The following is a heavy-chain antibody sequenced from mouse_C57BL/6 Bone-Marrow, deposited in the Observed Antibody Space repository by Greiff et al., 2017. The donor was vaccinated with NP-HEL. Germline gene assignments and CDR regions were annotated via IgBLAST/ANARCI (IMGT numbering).Heavy chain of an antibody. CDR3: ARRYYYGSSYYFDY. CDR2: IDPSDSYT. J-gene: IGHJ2*01. D-gene: IGHD1-1*01. CDR1: GYTFTSYW. Sequence: VQLQQPGAELVRPGTSVKLSCKASGYTFTSYWMHWVKQRPGQGLEWIGVIDPSDSYTNYNQKFKGKATLTVDTSSSTAYMHLSSLTSEDSAVYYCARRYYYGSSYYFDYWGQGTTLTVSS. V-gene: IGHV1-59*01.